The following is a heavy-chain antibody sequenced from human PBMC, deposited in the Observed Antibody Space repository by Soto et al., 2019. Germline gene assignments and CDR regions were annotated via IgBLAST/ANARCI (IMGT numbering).Heavy chain of an antibody. J-gene: IGHJ3*02. Sequence: GASVKVSCKASGGTFSSYAISWVRQAPGQGLEWMGGIIPIFGTANYAQKFQGRVTITADESTSTAYMELSSLRSEDTAVYYCARQRTYYYDSSGRAFDIWGQGTMVTVSS. CDR3: ARQRTYYYDSSGRAFDI. D-gene: IGHD3-22*01. V-gene: IGHV1-69*13. CDR1: GGTFSSYA. CDR2: IIPIFGTA.